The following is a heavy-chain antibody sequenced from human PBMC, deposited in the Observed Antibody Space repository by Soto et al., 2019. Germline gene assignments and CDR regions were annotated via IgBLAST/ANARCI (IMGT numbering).Heavy chain of an antibody. CDR2: IYYSGST. CDR3: ARVSLDIVVVPAANQEYYFDY. D-gene: IGHD2-2*03. V-gene: IGHV4-31*03. Sequence: SETLSLTCTVSGGSISSGGYYWSWIRQHPGKGLEWIGYIYYSGSTYYNPSLKSRVTISVDTSKNQFSLKLSSVTAADTAVYYCARVSLDIVVVPAANQEYYFDYWGQGTLVTVSS. CDR1: GGSISSGGYY. J-gene: IGHJ4*02.